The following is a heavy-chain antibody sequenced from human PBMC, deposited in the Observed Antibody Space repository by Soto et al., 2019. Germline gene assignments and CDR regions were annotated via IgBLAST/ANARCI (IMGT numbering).Heavy chain of an antibody. CDR2: INYSGNT. CDR3: ARGGGYDSFDF. V-gene: IGHV4-59*12. CDR1: GGSISTYF. Sequence: PSETLSLTCTVSGGSISTYFWGWIRQPPGKGPEWLGYINYSGNTNYNPSLKNRATMSIDTSKKEFSLSLSSMTAADKAVYYCARGGGYDSFDFWGQGIQVTVSS. J-gene: IGHJ4*02. D-gene: IGHD2-15*01.